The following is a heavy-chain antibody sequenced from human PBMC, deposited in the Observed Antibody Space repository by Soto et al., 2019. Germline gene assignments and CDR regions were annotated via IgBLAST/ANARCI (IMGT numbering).Heavy chain of an antibody. J-gene: IGHJ6*02. Sequence: GASVKVSCKASGYTFTGYYMHWVRQAPGQGIEWMGWINPNSGGTNYAQKFQGWVTMTRDTSISTAYMELSRLRSDDTAVYYCARDKGYCSGGSCYPKPMDVWGQGTTVTVSS. CDR3: ARDKGYCSGGSCYPKPMDV. V-gene: IGHV1-2*04. CDR2: INPNSGGT. CDR1: GYTFTGYY. D-gene: IGHD2-15*01.